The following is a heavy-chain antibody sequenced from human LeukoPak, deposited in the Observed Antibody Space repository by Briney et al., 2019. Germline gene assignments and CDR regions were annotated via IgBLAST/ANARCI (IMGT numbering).Heavy chain of an antibody. CDR3: ARVSSGGYFHTYYFDY. Sequence: SETLSLTCAVSGYSISSGYYWGWIRQPPGKGLEWIGSIYHSGSTYYNPSLKSRVTISVDTSKNQFSLNLISVTAADTAIYYCARVSSGGYFHTYYFDYWGQGTLVTVSS. J-gene: IGHJ4*02. V-gene: IGHV4-38-2*01. D-gene: IGHD3-22*01. CDR1: GYSISSGYY. CDR2: IYHSGST.